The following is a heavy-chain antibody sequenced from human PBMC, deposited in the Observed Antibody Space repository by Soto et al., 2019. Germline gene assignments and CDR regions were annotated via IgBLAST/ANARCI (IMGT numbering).Heavy chain of an antibody. CDR2: ISYDGSNK. CDR3: AREYGSSWYGYYYYYGMDV. V-gene: IGHV3-30-3*01. D-gene: IGHD6-13*01. CDR1: GFTFSSYA. J-gene: IGHJ6*02. Sequence: QVQLVESGGGVVQPGRSLRLSCAASGFTFSSYAMHWVRQAPGKGLEWVAVISYDGSNKYYADSVKGRFTISRDNSKNTLYRQMNSLRAEDTAVYYCAREYGSSWYGYYYYYGMDVWGQGTTVTVSS.